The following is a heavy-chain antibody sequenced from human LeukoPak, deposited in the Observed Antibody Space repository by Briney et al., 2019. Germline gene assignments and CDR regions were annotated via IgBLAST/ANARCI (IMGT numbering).Heavy chain of an antibody. D-gene: IGHD2-2*01. J-gene: IGHJ5*02. CDR1: GGSFSGYY. CDR3: ARVGGEVPAAMREINWFDP. CDR2: INHSGST. Sequence: SETLSLTCAVYGGSFSGYYWSWIRQPPGKGLEWIGEINHSGSTNYNPSLKSRVTISVDTSKNQFSLKLSSVTAADTAVYYCARVGGEVPAAMREINWFDPWGQGTLVTVSS. V-gene: IGHV4-34*01.